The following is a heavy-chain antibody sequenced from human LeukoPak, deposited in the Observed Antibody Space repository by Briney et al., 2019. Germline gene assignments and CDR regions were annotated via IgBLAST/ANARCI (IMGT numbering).Heavy chain of an antibody. CDR3: ATHWGY. J-gene: IGHJ4*02. CDR1: GFTLINYS. D-gene: IGHD7-27*01. CDR2: IGSSSSTI. V-gene: IGHV3-48*01. Sequence: QPGGSLRLSCAASGFTLINYSLNWVRQAPGKGLEWVSHIGSSSSTIYYADSVKGRFTISRDNAKNSLYLQMNSQRAEDTAVYYCATHWGYWGQGTLVTVSS.